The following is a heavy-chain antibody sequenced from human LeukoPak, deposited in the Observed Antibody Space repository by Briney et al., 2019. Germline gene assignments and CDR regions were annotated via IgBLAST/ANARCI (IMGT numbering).Heavy chain of an antibody. D-gene: IGHD2-2*01. CDR3: ARKYCSSISCLFDY. Sequence: PTGGSLRLSCAASGFTFSSYEMNWVRQAPGKGLEWVSYISSSGSAIYYADSVKGRFTISRDNAKNSLYLQMNSLRAEDTAVYYCARKYCSSISCLFDYWGQGTLVTVSS. CDR2: ISSSGSAI. J-gene: IGHJ4*02. CDR1: GFTFSSYE. V-gene: IGHV3-48*03.